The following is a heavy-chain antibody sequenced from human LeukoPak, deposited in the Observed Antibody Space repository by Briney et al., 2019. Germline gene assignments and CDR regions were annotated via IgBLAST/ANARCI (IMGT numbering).Heavy chain of an antibody. Sequence: GGSLRLSCAVSGFTFRNASMSWVRQAPGKGLEWVGRIRSKTDGETTDYAAPVKARFTISREDSKNTLYLQMNSLTTEDTAVYFCAHRDTTMVRVDYWGQGTLVTVSS. CDR1: GFTFRNAS. CDR2: IRSKTDGETT. V-gene: IGHV3-15*01. CDR3: AHRDTTMVRVDY. J-gene: IGHJ4*02. D-gene: IGHD4/OR15-4a*01.